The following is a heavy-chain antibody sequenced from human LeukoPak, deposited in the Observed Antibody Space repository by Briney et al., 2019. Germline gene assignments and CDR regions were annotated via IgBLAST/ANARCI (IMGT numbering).Heavy chain of an antibody. CDR3: ARRTPLSTYYDILTGSXXXDY. CDR2: INPNSGGT. V-gene: IGHV1-2*02. Sequence: ASVKVSCKASGYTFTGYYMHWVRQAPGQGLEWMGWINPNSGGTNYAQKFQGRVTMTRDTSISTAYMELSRLRSDDTAVYYCARRTPLSTYYDILTGSXXXDYXXXXTXVTVS. CDR1: GYTFTGYY. J-gene: IGHJ4*02. D-gene: IGHD3-9*01.